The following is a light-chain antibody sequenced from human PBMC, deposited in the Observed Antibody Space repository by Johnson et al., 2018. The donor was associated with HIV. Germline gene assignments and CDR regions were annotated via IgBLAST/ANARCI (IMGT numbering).Light chain of an antibody. J-gene: IGLJ1*01. CDR1: SSNIGNNY. V-gene: IGLV1-51*01. CDR3: GTWDTSLGAQYV. CDR2: DNN. Sequence: QSVLTQPPSVSAPPGQKVTISCSGSSSNIGNNYVSWYQQLPGTAPKLLIYDNNKRPSGIPDRFSGSKSGTSATLGITGLQTGDEADYYCGTWDTSLGAQYVFGSGTKVTVL.